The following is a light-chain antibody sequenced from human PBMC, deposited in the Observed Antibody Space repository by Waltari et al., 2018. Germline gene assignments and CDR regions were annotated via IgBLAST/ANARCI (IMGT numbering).Light chain of an antibody. V-gene: IGLV1-44*01. CDR3: AAWDDSLNGRGV. CDR2: SNN. CDR1: YSNIGSHT. J-gene: IGLJ2*01. Sequence: QSVLTQPPSASGTPGQRVTIPCSGGYSNIGSHTVPWYQQLPGTAPKLLIYSNNQRPSGVPDRFSGSKSGTSASLAISGLQSEDEADYYCAAWDDSLNGRGVFGGGTKLTVL.